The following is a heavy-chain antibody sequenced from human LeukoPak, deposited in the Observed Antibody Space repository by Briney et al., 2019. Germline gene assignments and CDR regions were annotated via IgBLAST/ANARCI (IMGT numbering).Heavy chain of an antibody. CDR1: GFTVSNKY. Sequence: PGGSLRLSCVASGFTVSNKYMSWVRQAPGKGLEWVSVLYNAGSTYYADSVKGRFTISRDNSKNTLYLQMYSLRAEDTAVYYCASRMESAAIDYWGQGTLVTVSS. CDR3: ASRMESAAIDY. D-gene: IGHD2-2*01. CDR2: LYNAGST. J-gene: IGHJ4*02. V-gene: IGHV3-53*01.